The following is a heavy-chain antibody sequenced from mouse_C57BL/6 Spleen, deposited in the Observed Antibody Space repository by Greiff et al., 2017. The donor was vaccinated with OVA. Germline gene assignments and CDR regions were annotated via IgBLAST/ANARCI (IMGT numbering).Heavy chain of an antibody. CDR1: GYTFTDYN. V-gene: IGHV1-22*01. CDR2: INPNNGGT. CDR3: ARSSIYYDYDGWYFDV. J-gene: IGHJ1*03. D-gene: IGHD2-4*01. Sequence: LVKPGASVKMSCKASGYTFTDYNMHWVKQSHGKSLEWIGYINPNNGGTSYNQKFKGKATLTVNKSSSTAYMELRSLTSEDSAVYYCARSSIYYDYDGWYFDVWGTGTTVTVSS.